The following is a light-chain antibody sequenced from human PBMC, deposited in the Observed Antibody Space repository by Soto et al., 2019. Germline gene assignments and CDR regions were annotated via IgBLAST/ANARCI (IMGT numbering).Light chain of an antibody. CDR1: QSISIW. CDR3: QQYNSYPWT. CDR2: DAS. J-gene: IGKJ1*01. Sequence: DIQMTQSPSTLSASVGDRVTITCRASQSISIWLAWYQQKPGKAPRLLIYDASSLESGVPSRFSGSGSGTEFTLTISSLQPDDFATFYCQQYNSYPWTFGQGTKVEIK. V-gene: IGKV1-5*01.